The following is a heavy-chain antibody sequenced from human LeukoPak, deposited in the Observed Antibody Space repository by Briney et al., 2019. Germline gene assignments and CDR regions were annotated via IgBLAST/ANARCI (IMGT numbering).Heavy chain of an antibody. J-gene: IGHJ4*02. CDR1: GFTFDDYA. V-gene: IGHV3-9*01. D-gene: IGHD3-9*01. CDR2: ITWNSDNI. CDR3: ARADPDWLLLYYFDY. Sequence: SGGSLRLSCAASGFTFDDYAMHWVRQAPGKGLEWVSGITWNSDNIEYADSVKGRFTISRDNAKNSLYLQMNSLRAEDTAIYYCARADPDWLLLYYFDYWGQGTLVTVSS.